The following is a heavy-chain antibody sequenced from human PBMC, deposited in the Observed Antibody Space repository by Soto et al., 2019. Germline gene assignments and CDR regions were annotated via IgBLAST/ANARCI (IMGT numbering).Heavy chain of an antibody. D-gene: IGHD3-10*01. J-gene: IGHJ2*01. CDR3: ATTPGANYYGSGLWYFDL. Sequence: EVQLLESGGGLVQPGGSLRLSCAASGFTFSSYAMSWVRQAPGKGLEWVSAISGSGGSTYYADSVKGRFTISRDNSKNTLYLQMNGLRAEDTAVYYCATTPGANYYGSGLWYFDLWGRGTLVTVSS. CDR1: GFTFSSYA. CDR2: ISGSGGST. V-gene: IGHV3-23*01.